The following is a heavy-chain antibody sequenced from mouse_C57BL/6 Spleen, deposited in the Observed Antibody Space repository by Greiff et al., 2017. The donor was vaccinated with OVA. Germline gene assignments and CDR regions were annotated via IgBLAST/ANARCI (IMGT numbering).Heavy chain of an antibody. J-gene: IGHJ3*01. CDR1: GYTFTSYW. D-gene: IGHD1-1*01. CDR2: IDPSDSET. CDR3: AGNYGRSWFAY. Sequence: VQLQQPGAELVRPGSSVKLSCKASGYTFTSYWMHWVKQRPIQGLEWIGNIDPSDSETHYNQKFKDKATLTVDKSSSTAYMQLSSLTSEDSAVYYCAGNYGRSWFAYWGQGTLVTVSA. V-gene: IGHV1-52*01.